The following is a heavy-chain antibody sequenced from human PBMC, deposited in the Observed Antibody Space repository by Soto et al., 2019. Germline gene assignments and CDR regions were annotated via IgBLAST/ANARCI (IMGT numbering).Heavy chain of an antibody. CDR2: ISYDESTT. J-gene: IGHJ4*02. CDR1: GFTFSRYW. D-gene: IGHD5-18*01. Sequence: GGSLRLSCAASGFTFSRYWIHWVRQAPGKGLVWVSRISYDESTTDYADSVKGRFTISRDSAKNTLYLQMNSLRAEDTAVYFCARGGANTAMAHDYWGQGTLVTVSS. V-gene: IGHV3-74*01. CDR3: ARGGANTAMAHDY.